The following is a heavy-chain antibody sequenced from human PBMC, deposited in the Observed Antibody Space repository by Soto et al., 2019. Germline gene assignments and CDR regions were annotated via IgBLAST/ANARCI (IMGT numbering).Heavy chain of an antibody. Sequence: GGSLRLSCAASGFTFSSYAMSWVRQAPGKGLEWVSAISGSGGSTYYADSVKGRFTISRDNSKNTLYLQMNSLRVEDTAVYYFAKDPFGELVSIWFAPWGQGPLVTVS. J-gene: IGHJ5*02. CDR2: ISGSGGST. D-gene: IGHD3-10*01. CDR3: AKDPFGELVSIWFAP. V-gene: IGHV3-23*01. CDR1: GFTFSSYA.